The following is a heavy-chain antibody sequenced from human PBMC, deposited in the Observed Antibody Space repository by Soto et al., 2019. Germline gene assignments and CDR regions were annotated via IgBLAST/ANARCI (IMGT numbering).Heavy chain of an antibody. V-gene: IGHV1-3*01. CDR1: GYTFTNYA. J-gene: IGHJ5*02. D-gene: IGHD3-10*01. CDR2: INAGNGNT. CDR3: GRGSGLHWFDP. Sequence: ASVKVSCKASGYTFTNYAMHWVRQAPGQRLEWMGWINAGNGNTKYSQKFQGRVTITRDTSASTAYMELSSLRSEDTAVDYCGRGSGLHWFDPWGQGTLVTVSS.